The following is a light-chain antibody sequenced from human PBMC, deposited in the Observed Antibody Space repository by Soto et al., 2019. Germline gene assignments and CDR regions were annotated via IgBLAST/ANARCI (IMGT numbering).Light chain of an antibody. Sequence: ITQSPSAMAAGVGDRVTMSCRSSQDINNYLAWFQQKPGEVPKRLIYAASSLQSGVPSMFRDIGPGNELTITITGMHPEDFATYFCMKHYNHKIKFGQGT. CDR2: AAS. V-gene: IGKV1-17*03. CDR1: QDINNY. CDR3: MKHYNHKIK. J-gene: IGKJ1*01.